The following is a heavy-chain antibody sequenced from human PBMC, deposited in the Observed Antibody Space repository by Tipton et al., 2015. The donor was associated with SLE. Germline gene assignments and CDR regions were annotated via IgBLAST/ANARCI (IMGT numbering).Heavy chain of an antibody. J-gene: IGHJ4*02. Sequence: TLSLTCSVSGASISTYYWGWIRQAPGKGLEWVGCMRRGGRTDYNPSLQSRVAMSVDTSKNQLSIDLNSVTAADTAVYYCASLRFYGDYDLGRWGQGALVTVSS. D-gene: IGHD4-17*01. CDR3: ASLRFYGDYDLGR. CDR2: MRRGGRT. CDR1: GASISTYY. V-gene: IGHV4-4*07.